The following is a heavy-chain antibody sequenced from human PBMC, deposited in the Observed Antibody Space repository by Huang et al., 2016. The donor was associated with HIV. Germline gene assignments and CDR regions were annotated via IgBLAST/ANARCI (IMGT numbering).Heavy chain of an antibody. J-gene: IGHJ1*01. Sequence: QVQLVQSGAEVKKPGASVKVSCKDSGYTFTNYAINWVRQAPGQSLEWMGWISGYNGKTNYAQKVQGRVTMTKDTSTSTAYMELRSLISDDTAVYYCARERYYYDRSGYYTPVEYFHHWGQGTLVTVSS. CDR2: ISGYNGKT. CDR1: GYTFTNYA. V-gene: IGHV1-18*01. D-gene: IGHD3-22*01. CDR3: ARERYYYDRSGYYTPVEYFHH.